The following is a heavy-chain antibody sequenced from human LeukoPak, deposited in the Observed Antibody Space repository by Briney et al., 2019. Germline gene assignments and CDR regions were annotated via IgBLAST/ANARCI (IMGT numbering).Heavy chain of an antibody. J-gene: IGHJ4*02. CDR3: ARWDYDSSGYDY. Sequence: SVKVSCKASGGTFSSYAISWVRQAPGQGLEWMGGIIPIFGTANYAQKFQGRVTMTRDTSTSTVYMELSSLRSEDTAVYYCARWDYDSSGYDYWGQGTLVTVSS. V-gene: IGHV1-69*05. CDR2: IIPIFGTA. D-gene: IGHD3-22*01. CDR1: GGTFSSYA.